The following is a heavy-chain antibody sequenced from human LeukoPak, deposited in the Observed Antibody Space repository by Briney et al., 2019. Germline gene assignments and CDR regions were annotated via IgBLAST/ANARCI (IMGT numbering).Heavy chain of an antibody. V-gene: IGHV1-69*04. D-gene: IGHD3-22*01. Sequence: ASVKVSCKASGGTFSSYATSWVRQAPGQGLEWMGRIIPILGIANYAQKFQGRVTITADKSTSTAYMELSSLRSDDTAVYYCARVYLVDYYDSKGNWFDPWGQGTLVTVSS. CDR3: ARVYLVDYYDSKGNWFDP. CDR1: GGTFSSYA. J-gene: IGHJ5*02. CDR2: IIPILGIA.